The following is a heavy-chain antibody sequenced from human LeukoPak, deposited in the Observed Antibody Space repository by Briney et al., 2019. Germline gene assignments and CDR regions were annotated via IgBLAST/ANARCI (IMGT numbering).Heavy chain of an antibody. Sequence: KPGGSLRLSCAASGFTFSSYSMNWVRQAPGKGLEWVSSISSSSSYVCYADSVKGRFTISRDNAKNSLYLQMNSLRAEDTAVYYCAREAVWYCSSTSCDDYWGQGTLVTVSS. V-gene: IGHV3-21*01. J-gene: IGHJ4*02. D-gene: IGHD2-2*01. CDR2: ISSSSSYV. CDR1: GFTFSSYS. CDR3: AREAVWYCSSTSCDDY.